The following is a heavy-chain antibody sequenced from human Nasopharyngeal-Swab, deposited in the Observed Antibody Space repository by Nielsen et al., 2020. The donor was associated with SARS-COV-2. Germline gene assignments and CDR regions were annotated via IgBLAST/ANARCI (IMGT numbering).Heavy chain of an antibody. CDR1: GFTFGDYA. CDR2: IRSKTYGGAP. Sequence: GESLKISCTTSGFTFGDYAMSWFRQAPGKGLEWVGFIRSKTYGGAPEYAASVKGRFTISRDGAESIAYLQMNSLETEDTGVYYCARSVGSFYSQGAFDIWGQGTMVTVSS. CDR3: ARSVGSFYSQGAFDI. J-gene: IGHJ3*02. V-gene: IGHV3-49*01. D-gene: IGHD1-26*01.